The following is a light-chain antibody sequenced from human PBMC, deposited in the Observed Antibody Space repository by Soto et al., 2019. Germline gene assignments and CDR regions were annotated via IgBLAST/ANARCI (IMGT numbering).Light chain of an antibody. V-gene: IGKV3-15*01. CDR2: GAS. J-gene: IGKJ1*01. CDR3: QQYHNWPPWT. CDR1: QTVTSN. Sequence: EILMTQSPATLSVSPVERATLSFRASQTVTSNLAWYQQKPGQAPRLLIHGASTRATGIPARFSGTGSGTEFTLTISSLQSEDFAVYYCQQYHNWPPWTFGQGTKVDIK.